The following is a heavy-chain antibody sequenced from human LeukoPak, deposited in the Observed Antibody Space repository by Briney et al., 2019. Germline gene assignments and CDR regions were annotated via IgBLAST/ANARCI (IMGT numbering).Heavy chain of an antibody. D-gene: IGHD3-10*01. V-gene: IGHV4-38-2*02. Sequence: SETLSLTCTVSGGSISSGYYWGWIRQPPGKGLEWIGSIYHSGSTYYNPSLKSRVTISVDTSKNQFSLKLSSVTAADTAVYYCARGTMVRGVIRPPFDYWGQGTLVTVSS. CDR1: GGSISSGYY. J-gene: IGHJ4*02. CDR2: IYHSGST. CDR3: ARGTMVRGVIRPPFDY.